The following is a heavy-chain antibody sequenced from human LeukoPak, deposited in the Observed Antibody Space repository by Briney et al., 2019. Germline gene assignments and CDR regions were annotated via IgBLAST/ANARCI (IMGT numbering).Heavy chain of an antibody. CDR2: MNPNSGNT. D-gene: IGHD3-3*01. CDR3: ARGGDFWSGYGTYYYYGMDV. CDR1: GYTFTSYD. V-gene: IGHV1-8*01. Sequence: ASVKVSCKASGYTFTSYDINWVRQATGQGLEWMGWMNPNSGNTGYAQKFQGRVTMTRNTSMSTAYMELSSLRSEDTAVYYCARGGDFWSGYGTYYYYGMDVWGQGTTVTVSS. J-gene: IGHJ6*02.